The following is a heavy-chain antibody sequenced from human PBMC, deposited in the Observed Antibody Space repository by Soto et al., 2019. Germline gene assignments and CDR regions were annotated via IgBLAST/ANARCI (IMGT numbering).Heavy chain of an antibody. CDR1: GYTFTSYA. CDR3: ASDSFDY. CDR2: INAGNGNT. Sequence: QVQLVQSGAEVKKPGASVKVSCKASGYTFTSYAMHWVRQAPGQRLEWMGWINAGNGNTKYSQKFQGRVTITRDTLASVAYMDMTSLRSEDKAVYYCASDSFDYWGQGTLVTVSS. V-gene: IGHV1-3*01. J-gene: IGHJ4*02.